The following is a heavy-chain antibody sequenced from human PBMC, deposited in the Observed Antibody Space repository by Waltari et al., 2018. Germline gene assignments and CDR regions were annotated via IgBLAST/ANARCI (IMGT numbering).Heavy chain of an antibody. CDR3: ARGEGSGWYDFDY. V-gene: IGHV1-2*06. J-gene: IGHJ4*02. D-gene: IGHD6-19*01. CDR2: INPNSGGM. CDR1: GYTFTGYY. Sequence: QVQLVQSGAEVKKPGASVKVSCKASGYTFTGYYMHWVRQAPGQGLEWMGRINPNSGGMNYAQKLQGRVTMTRDTSISTAYMELSRLRSDDTAVYYCARGEGSGWYDFDYWGQGTLVTVSS.